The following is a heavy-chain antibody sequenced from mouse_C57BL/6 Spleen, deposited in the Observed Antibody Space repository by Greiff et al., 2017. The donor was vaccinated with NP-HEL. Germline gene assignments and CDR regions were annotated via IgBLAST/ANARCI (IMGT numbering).Heavy chain of an antibody. Sequence: EVMLVESGGGLVQPGGSLSLSCAASGYTFTDYYMRWVRQPPGKALEWMGFIRNKANGYTTEYSASVKGRFTISRDNSQSNLYLQMHALRAEDSATYYCSRYRDYGNDCYAMDYWGQGTSVTVSS. J-gene: IGHJ4*01. V-gene: IGHV7-3*01. CDR3: SRYRDYGNDCYAMDY. D-gene: IGHD2-2*01. CDR2: IRNKANGYTT. CDR1: GYTFTDYY.